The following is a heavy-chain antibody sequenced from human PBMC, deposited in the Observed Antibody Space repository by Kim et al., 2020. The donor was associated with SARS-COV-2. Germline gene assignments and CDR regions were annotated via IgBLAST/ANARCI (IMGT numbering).Heavy chain of an antibody. D-gene: IGHD3-22*01. CDR1: GYTFTGYY. CDR3: ARVAVVFWDGYDSSGYPRDWFDP. CDR2: INPNSGGT. Sequence: ASVKVSCKASGYTFTGYYMHWVRQAPGQGLEWMGRINPNSGGTNYAQKFQGRVTMTRDTSISTAYMELSRLRSDDTAVYYCARVAVVFWDGYDSSGYPRDWFDPWGQGTLVTVSS. J-gene: IGHJ5*02. V-gene: IGHV1-2*06.